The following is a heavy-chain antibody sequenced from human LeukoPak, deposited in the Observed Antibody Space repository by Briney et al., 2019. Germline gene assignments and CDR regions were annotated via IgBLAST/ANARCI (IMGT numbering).Heavy chain of an antibody. CDR1: GGSISSYY. J-gene: IGHJ4*02. CDR3: ASLRYFDWLSPYFDY. V-gene: IGHV4-59*08. D-gene: IGHD3-9*01. Sequence: SETVSLTCTVSGGSISSYYWSWIRQPPGKGLEWIGYIYYSWSTNYNPSLKSRVTISVVTSRNEFSLKLSSVTAADTTVYYCASLRYFDWLSPYFDYWGQGTLVTVSS. CDR2: IYYSWST.